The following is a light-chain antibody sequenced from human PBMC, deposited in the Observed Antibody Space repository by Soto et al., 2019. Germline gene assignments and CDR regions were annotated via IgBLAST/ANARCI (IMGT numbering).Light chain of an antibody. Sequence: QSVLTQPPSVSGAPGQRVTISCTGSTSNIGSNYDVHWYQQIPGTAPKLLIYGNNNRPSGVPDRFFGSKSGTSASLAITGLQAEDEADYYCQSYDRSLSGSVFGGGTKLTVL. CDR3: QSYDRSLSGSV. V-gene: IGLV1-40*01. J-gene: IGLJ3*02. CDR2: GNN. CDR1: TSNIGSNYD.